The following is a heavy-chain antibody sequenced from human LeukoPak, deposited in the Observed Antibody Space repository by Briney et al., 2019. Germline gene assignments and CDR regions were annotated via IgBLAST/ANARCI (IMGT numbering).Heavy chain of an antibody. CDR2: IYHSGST. Sequence: SETLSLTCAVSGYSISSGYYWGWIRQPPGKGLEWIGSIYHSGSTYYNPSLKSRVTISVDTSKNQFSLKLSSVTAADTAVYYCARKLEDGLIDYWGQGTLVTVSS. CDR3: ARKLEDGLIDY. CDR1: GYSISSGYY. V-gene: IGHV4-38-2*01. D-gene: IGHD6-13*01. J-gene: IGHJ4*02.